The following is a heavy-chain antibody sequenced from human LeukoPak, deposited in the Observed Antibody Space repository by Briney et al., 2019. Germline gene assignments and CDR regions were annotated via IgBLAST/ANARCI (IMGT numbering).Heavy chain of an antibody. V-gene: IGHV3-23*01. CDR2: ISGSGGST. Sequence: GGSLRLSCAASGFTFSSYAMSWVRQAPGKGLEWVSAISGSGGSTYYADSVKGRFTISRDNSKNTLYLQMNSLRAEDTAVYYCASPKDILAGCYNVIPYYFDYWGQGTLVTVSS. D-gene: IGHD3-9*01. CDR1: GFTFSSYA. J-gene: IGHJ4*02. CDR3: ASPKDILAGCYNVIPYYFDY.